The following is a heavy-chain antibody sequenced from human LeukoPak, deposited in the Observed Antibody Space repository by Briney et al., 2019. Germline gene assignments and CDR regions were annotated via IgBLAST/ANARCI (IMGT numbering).Heavy chain of an antibody. CDR2: INPTSGSA. CDR1: GYTFSGYS. V-gene: IGHV1-46*01. Sequence: ASMKVSCKASGYTFSGYSMHWVRQAPGQGPEWMGMINPTSGSATYAQKFQGNVTMTRDTSTSTLYMELSSLRSDDTAVYYCARDWAHGSFDYWGQGTPVIVSS. CDR3: ARDWAHGSFDY. D-gene: IGHD3-10*01. J-gene: IGHJ4*02.